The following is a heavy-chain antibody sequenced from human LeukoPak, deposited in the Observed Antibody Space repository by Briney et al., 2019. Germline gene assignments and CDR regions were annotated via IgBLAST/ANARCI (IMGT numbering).Heavy chain of an antibody. CDR3: ARDIVVVPAAYDAFDI. CDR2: IYTSGST. CDR1: GGSISSYY. Sequence: SETLSLTCTVSGGSISSYYWSWLRQPAGKGLEWIGRIYTSGSTNYNPSLKSRVTMSVDTSKNQFSLKLSSVTAADTAVYYCARDIVVVPAAYDAFDIWGQGTMVTVSS. D-gene: IGHD2-2*01. J-gene: IGHJ3*02. V-gene: IGHV4-4*07.